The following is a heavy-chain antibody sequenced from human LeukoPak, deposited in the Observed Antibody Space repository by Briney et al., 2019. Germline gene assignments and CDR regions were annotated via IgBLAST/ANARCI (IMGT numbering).Heavy chain of an antibody. CDR2: ISYEGSNK. J-gene: IGHJ4*02. Sequence: GGSLRLSCAASGFTFSSYAMHWVRQAPGKGLEWVAVISYEGSNKYYADSVKGRFTISRDNSKNTLYLQMNSLRAEDTAVYYCARDLWPTRRWRRPQPGGDYWGQGTLVTVSS. D-gene: IGHD5-12*01. V-gene: IGHV3-30*01. CDR1: GFTFSSYA. CDR3: ARDLWPTRRWRRPQPGGDY.